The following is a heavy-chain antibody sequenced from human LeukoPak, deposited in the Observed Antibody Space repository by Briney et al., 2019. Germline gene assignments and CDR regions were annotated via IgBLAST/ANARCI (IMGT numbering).Heavy chain of an antibody. CDR1: GFTFYTFW. CDR2: IKQDGSEK. Sequence: GGSLRLSCEASGFTFYTFWMSWVRQAPGKGLEWVANIKQDGSEKYYVDSVKGRFTMSRDNAKNSLYLQMNSLRAEDTAVYYCARVQWELRGVGSYFEYWGQGALVTVSS. V-gene: IGHV3-7*01. CDR3: ARVQWELRGVGSYFEY. D-gene: IGHD1-26*01. J-gene: IGHJ4*02.